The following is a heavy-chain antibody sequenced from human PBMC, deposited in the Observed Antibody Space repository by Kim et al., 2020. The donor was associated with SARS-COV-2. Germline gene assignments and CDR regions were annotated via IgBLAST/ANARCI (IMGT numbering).Heavy chain of an antibody. V-gene: IGHV4-39*01. Sequence: SETLSLTCTVSGGSISSGSYYWGWIRQPPGKGLEWIGSIYYSGSTYYNPSLKSRVTISVDTSKNQFSLKLSSVTAADTAVYYCARHRGYSGYDNFDYWGQGTLVTVSS. J-gene: IGHJ4*02. CDR3: ARHRGYSGYDNFDY. CDR1: GGSISSGSYY. D-gene: IGHD5-12*01. CDR2: IYYSGST.